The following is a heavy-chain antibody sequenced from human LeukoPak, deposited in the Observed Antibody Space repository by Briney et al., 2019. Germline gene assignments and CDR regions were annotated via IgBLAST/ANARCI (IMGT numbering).Heavy chain of an antibody. CDR1: GFTFSNAW. D-gene: IGHD6-13*01. J-gene: IGHJ4*02. V-gene: IGHV3-11*04. CDR3: ARGYSSSSPPDY. CDR2: ISSSGSTI. Sequence: GGSLRLSCAASGFTFSNAWMSWVRQAPGKGLEWVSYISSSGSTIYYADSVKGRFTISRDNAKNSLYLQMNSLRAEDTAVYYCARGYSSSSPPDYWGQGTLVTVSS.